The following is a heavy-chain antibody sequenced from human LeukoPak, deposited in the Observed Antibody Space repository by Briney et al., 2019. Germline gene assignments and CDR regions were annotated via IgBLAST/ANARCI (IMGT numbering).Heavy chain of an antibody. Sequence: ASVKVSCEASGYTFTGYYMHWVRQAPGQGLEYMGRINPISGGTVYAQKFQGRVNMTRDTSITTAYMELTRLRSDDTAVYYCARYCSSTSCYSDYWGQATLLTVSS. J-gene: IGHJ4*02. V-gene: IGHV1-2*06. D-gene: IGHD2-2*01. CDR3: ARYCSSTSCYSDY. CDR2: INPISGGT. CDR1: GYTFTGYY.